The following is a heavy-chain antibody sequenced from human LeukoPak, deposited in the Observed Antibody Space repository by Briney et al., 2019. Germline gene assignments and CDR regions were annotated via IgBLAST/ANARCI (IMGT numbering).Heavy chain of an antibody. Sequence: GASVKVSCKTSGYTFSSSGISWVRQVPGQGLEWMGWVDGDNGNIHYADTPQNRLILTIDPSTTTAYMELRRLRSDDTAVYYCARDEDWVFDYWGQGTPVTVSS. CDR2: VDGDNGNI. CDR3: ARDEDWVFDY. CDR1: GYTFSSSG. V-gene: IGHV1-18*01. D-gene: IGHD3/OR15-3a*01. J-gene: IGHJ4*02.